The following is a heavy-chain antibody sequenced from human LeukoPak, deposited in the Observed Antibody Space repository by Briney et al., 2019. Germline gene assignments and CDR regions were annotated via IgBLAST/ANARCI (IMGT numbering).Heavy chain of an antibody. CDR2: IYPDDSDT. CDR1: GYSFTSYW. D-gene: IGHD2-8*01. V-gene: IGHV5-51*01. CDR3: ARHGHCTNGVCYSNYYYYVDV. Sequence: GESLKISCKCSGYSFTSYWIGWVRQMPGKGLEWMGIIYPDDSDTRYSPSFEGQVIISVDKSISTAYLQWSSLKASDTATYYCARHGHCTNGVCYSNYYYYVDVWGKGTTVTVSS. J-gene: IGHJ6*03.